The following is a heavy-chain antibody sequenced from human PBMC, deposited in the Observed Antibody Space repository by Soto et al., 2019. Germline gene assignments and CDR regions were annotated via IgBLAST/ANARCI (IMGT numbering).Heavy chain of an antibody. CDR1: GGSISSGGYY. V-gene: IGHV4-31*03. CDR2: IYYSGST. CDR3: ARALSYDIVVVPAAPPSWFDP. J-gene: IGHJ5*02. Sequence: QVQLQESGPGLVKPSQTLSLTCTVSGGSISSGGYYWSWIRQHPGKGLEWIGYIYYSGSTYYNPSLKSRVTISVDTSKNQFSLKLSSVTAADTAVYYCARALSYDIVVVPAAPPSWFDPWGQGTLVTVSS. D-gene: IGHD2-2*01.